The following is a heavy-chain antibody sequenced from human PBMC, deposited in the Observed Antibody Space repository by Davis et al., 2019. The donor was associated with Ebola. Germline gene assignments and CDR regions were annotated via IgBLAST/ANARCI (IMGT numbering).Heavy chain of an antibody. CDR2: ISGSSSTI. D-gene: IGHD3-22*01. CDR3: ATLLDYYYDSSGYSYYYGMDV. J-gene: IGHJ6*04. Sequence: GESLKISCAASGFTFSSYSMNWVRQAPGKGLEWVSYISGSSSTIYYADSVKGRFTISRDNAKNSLYLQMNSLRDEDTAVYYCATLLDYYYDSSGYSYYYGMDVWGKGTTVTVSS. CDR1: GFTFSSYS. V-gene: IGHV3-48*02.